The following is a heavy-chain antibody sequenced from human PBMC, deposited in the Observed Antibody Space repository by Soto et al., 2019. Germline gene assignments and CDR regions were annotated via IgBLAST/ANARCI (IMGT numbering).Heavy chain of an antibody. CDR1: GGSISSGGYS. Sequence: SETLSLTCAVSGGSISSGGYSWSWIRQPPGKGLEWIGYIYHSGSTYYNPSLKSRVTISVDRSKNQFSLKLSSVTAADTAVYYCARAALKDWFDPWGQGTLVTVSS. CDR3: ARAALKDWFDP. CDR2: IYHSGST. V-gene: IGHV4-30-2*01. J-gene: IGHJ5*02. D-gene: IGHD3-16*01.